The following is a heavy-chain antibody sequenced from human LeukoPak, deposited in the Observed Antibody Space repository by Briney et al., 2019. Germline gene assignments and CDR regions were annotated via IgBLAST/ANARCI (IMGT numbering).Heavy chain of an antibody. J-gene: IGHJ4*02. D-gene: IGHD5-18*01. Sequence: TSETLSLTCTVSGGSISTYFWSWIRQPPGKGLEWIGYIYYSGSTNYNPSLKSRVTISLDTSKNQFSLKLSSVTAADTAMYYCARDLVASYGYGYWGQGTLVTVSS. CDR2: IYYSGST. V-gene: IGHV4-59*01. CDR3: ARDLVASYGYGY. CDR1: GGSISTYF.